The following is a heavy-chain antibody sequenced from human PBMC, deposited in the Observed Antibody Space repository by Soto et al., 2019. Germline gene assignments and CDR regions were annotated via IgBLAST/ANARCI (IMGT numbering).Heavy chain of an antibody. CDR2: ISASAATT. CDR3: AKLGAYSTSAIDS. D-gene: IGHD6-6*01. J-gene: IGHJ4*02. CDR1: GFTFSSYA. V-gene: IGHV3-23*01. Sequence: GGSLRLSCAPSGFTFSSYAMSWVRQAPGKGLEWVSAISASAATTYYADSVKGRFTISRDNSKNTLYVQMNSPRAEDTAIYYCAKLGAYSTSAIDSWGQGALVTVSS.